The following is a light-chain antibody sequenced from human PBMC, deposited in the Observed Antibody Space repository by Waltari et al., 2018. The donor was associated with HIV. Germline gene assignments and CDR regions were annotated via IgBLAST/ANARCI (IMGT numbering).Light chain of an antibody. V-gene: IGLV1-40*01. CDR1: SSNIGAGYD. CDR3: QSYDTSLSASV. J-gene: IGLJ1*01. CDR2: DNT. Sequence: QSVLTQPPSVSGAPGQRVTISCTVSSSNIGAGYDVHWYQQLPGRAPQLLIYDNTNRPSGVPDRFSGSKSGTSAALAITGLQAVDETDYYCQSYDTSLSASVFGTGTKVTVL.